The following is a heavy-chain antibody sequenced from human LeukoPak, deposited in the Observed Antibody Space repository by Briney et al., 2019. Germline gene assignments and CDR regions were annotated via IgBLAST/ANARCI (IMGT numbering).Heavy chain of an antibody. Sequence: SETLSLTCTVSGGSISTYYWDWIRQPPGKGLEWIGYIYHSGSTNYNPSLQSRVTISVDTSKNQFSLNLNSVTAADTAVYYCARGGAARLHFQNWGQGTLVTVSS. J-gene: IGHJ1*01. CDR1: GGSISTYY. D-gene: IGHD6-6*01. CDR3: ARGGAARLHFQN. CDR2: IYHSGST. V-gene: IGHV4-59*01.